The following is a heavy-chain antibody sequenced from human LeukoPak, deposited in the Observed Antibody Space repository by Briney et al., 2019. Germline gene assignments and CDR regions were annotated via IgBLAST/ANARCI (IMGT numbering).Heavy chain of an antibody. CDR2: IYSAGNT. J-gene: IGHJ4*02. Sequence: GRSLRLSCVASGFTLSSNYMSWIRQAPGKGLEWGSVIYSAGNTYYADSVKGRFTISRHNSENTLYLHMNSLRVEDTAVYFCARGGTPGYSSGRIDYWGQGTLGTVSS. CDR3: ARGGTPGYSSGRIDY. D-gene: IGHD6-19*01. V-gene: IGHV3-53*04. CDR1: GFTLSSNY.